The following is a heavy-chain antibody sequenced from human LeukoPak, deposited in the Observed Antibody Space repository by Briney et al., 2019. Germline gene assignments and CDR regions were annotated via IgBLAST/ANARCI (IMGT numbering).Heavy chain of an antibody. J-gene: IGHJ4*02. Sequence: PGGSLRLSCAASGFSVSSNYMSWVRQAPGKGLEWVSVFYCGGSTYYADSVKGRFTISRDTSRNTLYLQMNSLRVEDTAVYYCARETSTQCSGGSCFFDYWGQGTLVTVSS. CDR2: FYCGGST. CDR3: ARETSTQCSGGSCFFDY. V-gene: IGHV3-66*02. CDR1: GFSVSSNY. D-gene: IGHD2-15*01.